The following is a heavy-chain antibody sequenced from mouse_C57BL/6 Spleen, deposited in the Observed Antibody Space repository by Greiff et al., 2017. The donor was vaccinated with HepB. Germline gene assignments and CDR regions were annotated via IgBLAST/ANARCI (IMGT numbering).Heavy chain of an antibody. J-gene: IGHJ2*01. CDR3: ARGGYDYEYYFDY. CDR1: GYTFTSYW. CDR2: IDPSDSET. V-gene: IGHV1-52*01. Sequence: VKLQQPGAELVRPGSSVKLSCKASGYTFTSYWMHWVKQRPIQGLEWIGNIDPSDSETHYNQKFKDKATLTVDKSSSTAYMQLSSLTSEDSAVYYCARGGYDYEYYFDYWGQGTTLTVSS. D-gene: IGHD2-4*01.